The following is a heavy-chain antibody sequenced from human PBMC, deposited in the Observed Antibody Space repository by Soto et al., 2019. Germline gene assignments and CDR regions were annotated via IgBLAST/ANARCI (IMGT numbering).Heavy chain of an antibody. V-gene: IGHV4-34*01. D-gene: IGHD6-19*01. CDR1: GGSFSGYY. CDR2: INHSGST. Sequence: QVQLQQWGAGLLKPSETLSLTCAVYGGSFSGYYWSWIRQPPGKGLEWIGEINHSGSTNDNPSLKSRVTISVDTSKNQFSLRLSSVTAADTAVYYCARRGYVSWQWLAVWGQGTLVTVSS. CDR3: ARRGYVSWQWLAV. J-gene: IGHJ4*02.